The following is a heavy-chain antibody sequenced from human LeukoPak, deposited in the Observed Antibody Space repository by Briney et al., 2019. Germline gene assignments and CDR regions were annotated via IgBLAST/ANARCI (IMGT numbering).Heavy chain of an antibody. CDR1: GYTFTSYD. V-gene: IGHV1-8*01. CDR3: ARGAYYDYVWGSYRYSFGLH. CDR2: MNPSSGNT. D-gene: IGHD3-16*02. Sequence: ASVKVSCKASGYTFTSYDINWVRQATGQGLEWMGWMNPSSGNTGYAQKFQGRVTMTRNTSISTAYMELSSLRSEDTAVYYCARGAYYDYVWGSYRYSFGLHWGQGTLVTVSS. J-gene: IGHJ4*02.